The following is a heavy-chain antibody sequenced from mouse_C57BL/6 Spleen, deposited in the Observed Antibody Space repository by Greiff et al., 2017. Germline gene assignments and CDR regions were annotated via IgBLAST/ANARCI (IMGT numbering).Heavy chain of an antibody. CDR3: ARLGCYGSSRYFDV. J-gene: IGHJ1*03. V-gene: IGHV5-17*01. CDR2: ISSGSSTI. Sequence: EVQLQQSGGGLVKPGGSLKLSCAASGFTFSDYGMHWVRQAPEKGLEWVAYISSGSSTIYYAATVKGRFTISRDNAKNTLFLQLTSLSSEDTAMYYCARLGCYGSSRYFDVWGTGTTVTVSS. CDR1: GFTFSDYG. D-gene: IGHD1-1*01.